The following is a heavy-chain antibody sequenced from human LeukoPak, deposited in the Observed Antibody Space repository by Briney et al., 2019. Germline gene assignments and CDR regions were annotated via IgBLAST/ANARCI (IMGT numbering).Heavy chain of an antibody. V-gene: IGHV3-30*02. Sequence: TGGSLRLSCAASGFPFSSRSMTWVRQAPGKGLEWVAFIRYDGSNKYYADSVKGRFTISRDNSKNTPYLQMNSLRAEDTAVYYCAKDLLNGWPSYYGMDVWGQGTTVTVSS. CDR3: AKDLLNGWPSYYGMDV. CDR2: IRYDGSNK. D-gene: IGHD6-19*01. CDR1: GFPFSSRS. J-gene: IGHJ6*02.